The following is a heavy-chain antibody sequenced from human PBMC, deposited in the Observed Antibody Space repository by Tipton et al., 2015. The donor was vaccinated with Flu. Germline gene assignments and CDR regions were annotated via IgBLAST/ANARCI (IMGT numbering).Heavy chain of an antibody. J-gene: IGHJ4*02. CDR1: GGSFSGYY. D-gene: IGHD5-24*01. V-gene: IGHV4-34*01. CDR2: INHSGST. CDR3: ARVGDGYSLY. Sequence: TLSLTCAVYGGSFSGYYWSWIRQPPGKGLEWIGEINHSGSTNYNPSLKSRVTISVDTSKSQSSLKLSSVTAADTAVYYCARVGDGYSLYWGQGTLVTVSS.